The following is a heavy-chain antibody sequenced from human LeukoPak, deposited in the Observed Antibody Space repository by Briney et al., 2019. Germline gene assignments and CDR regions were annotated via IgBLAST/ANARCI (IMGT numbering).Heavy chain of an antibody. CDR1: GGSFSGYY. J-gene: IGHJ5*02. D-gene: IGHD2-2*01. CDR2: INHSGST. V-gene: IGHV4-34*01. CDR3: AREEDIVVIPAAQGATYFVS. Sequence: SETLSVTCVVHGGSFSGYYSSWIRQPPGKGLEWIGEINHSGSTNYNPSLKSRVTISVDTSKNQFSLKLSSVTAANTAVYYCAREEDIVVIPAAQGATYFVSWGQGNLVTVSS.